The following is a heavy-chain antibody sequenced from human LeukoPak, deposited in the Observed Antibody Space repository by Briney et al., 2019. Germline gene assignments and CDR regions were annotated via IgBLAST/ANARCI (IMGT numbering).Heavy chain of an antibody. Sequence: GGSLRPSCAASGFTFTSNWMSWVRQAPGKGLEWVSYISSSGSTIYYADSVKGRFTISRDNAKNSLYLQMNSLRAEDTAVYYCASGDRHMYAFDYWGQGTQVTVSS. J-gene: IGHJ4*02. D-gene: IGHD2-8*01. CDR1: GFTFTSNW. CDR3: ASGDRHMYAFDY. V-gene: IGHV3-48*04. CDR2: ISSSGSTI.